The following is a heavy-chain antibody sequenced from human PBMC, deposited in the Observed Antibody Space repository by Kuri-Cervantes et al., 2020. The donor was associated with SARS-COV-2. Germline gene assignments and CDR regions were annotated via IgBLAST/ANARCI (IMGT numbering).Heavy chain of an antibody. CDR3: ARHYPTGVAHGFFDY. V-gene: IGHV3-74*01. Sequence: GESLKISCAASGFTFSAYWMHWVRHAPGKGLVWVSHIDGDGTSIGYADSVKGRFTISRDNAKGTLYLQMNSLRAEDTAMYYCARHYPTGVAHGFFDYWGQGALVTVSS. CDR2: IDGDGTSI. D-gene: IGHD3-3*01. J-gene: IGHJ4*02. CDR1: GFTFSAYW.